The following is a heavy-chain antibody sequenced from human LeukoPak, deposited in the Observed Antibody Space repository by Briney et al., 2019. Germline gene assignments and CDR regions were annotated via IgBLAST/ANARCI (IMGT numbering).Heavy chain of an antibody. CDR2: ISTSSSTI. CDR3: ARGGHYGDLQIDY. V-gene: IGHV3-48*04. CDR1: GFTFSSYN. D-gene: IGHD4-17*01. Sequence: GGSLRLSCAASGFTFSSYNMNWVRQAPGKGLEWVSYISTSSSTIYYADSVKGRFTISRDNAKNSLYLQMSSLRAEDTAVYYCARGGHYGDLQIDYWGQGTLVTVSS. J-gene: IGHJ4*02.